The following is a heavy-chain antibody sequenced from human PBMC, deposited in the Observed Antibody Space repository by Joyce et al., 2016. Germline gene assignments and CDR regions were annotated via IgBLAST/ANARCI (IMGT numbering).Heavy chain of an antibody. V-gene: IGHV3-74*03. CDR3: ARLRRWSGPSDC. J-gene: IGHJ4*02. Sequence: EVQLVESGGGLVQPGGSLRLSCAASGFTFSSHWMYWVRKAPGKGLVWVSRINRDGSSTTDADSVKGRFTISRDNAKNTLYLQMNSLRAEDTAVYYCARLRRWSGPSDCWGQGTLVTVSS. CDR1: GFTFSSHW. CDR2: INRDGSST. D-gene: IGHD4-23*01.